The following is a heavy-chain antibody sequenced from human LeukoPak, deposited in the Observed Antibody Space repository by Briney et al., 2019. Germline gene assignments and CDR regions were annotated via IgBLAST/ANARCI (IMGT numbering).Heavy chain of an antibody. CDR1: GGTFSSYA. CDR2: IIPIFGTA. Sequence: SVKVSCKASGGTFSSYAISWVRQAPRQGLEWMGGIIPIFGTANYAQKFQGRVTITADESTSTAYMELSSLRSEDTAVYYCARGDSSGYYPLFDCWGQGTLVTVSS. CDR3: ARGDSSGYYPLFDC. V-gene: IGHV1-69*13. J-gene: IGHJ4*02. D-gene: IGHD3-22*01.